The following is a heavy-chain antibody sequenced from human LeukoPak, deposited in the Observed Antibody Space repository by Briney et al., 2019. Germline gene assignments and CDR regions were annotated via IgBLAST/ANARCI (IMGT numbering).Heavy chain of an antibody. Sequence: PGRSLRLSCAASGFTFSSYGMHWVRQAPGKGLEWVAVIWYDGSNKYYADSVKGRFTISRDNAKNTLYLQMNSLRAEDTAVYYCARGAPAYCGGDCYFADNWGQGTLVTVSS. CDR1: GFTFSSYG. V-gene: IGHV3-33*01. D-gene: IGHD2-21*02. CDR2: IWYDGSNK. J-gene: IGHJ4*02. CDR3: ARGAPAYCGGDCYFADN.